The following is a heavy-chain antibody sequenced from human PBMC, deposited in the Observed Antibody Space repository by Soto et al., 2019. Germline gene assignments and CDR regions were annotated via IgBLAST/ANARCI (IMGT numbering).Heavy chain of an antibody. D-gene: IGHD3-3*01. CDR3: ARLEGSPEWFQNWFDP. Sequence: SETLSLTCTVSGGSISSYYWSWIRQPPGKGLEWIGYIYYSGSTNYNPSLKSRVTISVDTSKNQFSLKLSSMTAADTAVCYCARLEGSPEWFQNWFDPWGQGTLVTVSS. J-gene: IGHJ5*02. CDR2: IYYSGST. V-gene: IGHV4-59*08. CDR1: GGSISSYY.